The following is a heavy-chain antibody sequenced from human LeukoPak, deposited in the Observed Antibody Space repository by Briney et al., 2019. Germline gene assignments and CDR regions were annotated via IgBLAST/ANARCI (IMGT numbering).Heavy chain of an antibody. CDR2: INHSGST. CDR1: GGSFSGYY. CDR3: ARGADSGGYYRHFDY. D-gene: IGHD3-22*01. Sequence: SETLSLTCAVYGGSFSGYYWSWIRQPPGKGLEWIGEINHSGSTNYNPSLKSRVTISVDTSKNQFSLKLSSVTAADTAVYYRARGADSGGYYRHFDYWGQGTLVTVSS. V-gene: IGHV4-34*01. J-gene: IGHJ4*02.